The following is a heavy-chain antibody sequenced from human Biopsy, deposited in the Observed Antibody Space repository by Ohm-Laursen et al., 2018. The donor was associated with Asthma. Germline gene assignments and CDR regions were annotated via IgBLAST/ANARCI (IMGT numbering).Heavy chain of an antibody. CDR1: NGSISSNFYY. Sequence: SETLSLTCTVSNGSISSNFYYWGWIRQPPGKGLEWVGRIHKNGIGYYKSSLKSRLTISVDTSKNQFSLKVTSVTAADTAVYYCARQKLAAAEGPFDLWGQGTMVTVSS. J-gene: IGHJ3*01. V-gene: IGHV4-39*01. CDR3: ARQKLAAAEGPFDL. CDR2: IHKNGIG. D-gene: IGHD6-13*01.